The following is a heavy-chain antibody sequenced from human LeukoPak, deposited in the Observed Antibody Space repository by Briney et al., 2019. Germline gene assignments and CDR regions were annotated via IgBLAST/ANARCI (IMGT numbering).Heavy chain of an antibody. Sequence: PGGSLRLSCAASRFTFSSYSMIWVRQAPGKGLEWVSSISSSSSSIYYADSVKGRFTISRDNAKNSLYLQMNSLRAEDTAVYYCARASKYYYDSSGYSLDYWGQGTLVTVSS. J-gene: IGHJ4*02. V-gene: IGHV3-21*01. CDR1: RFTFSSYS. D-gene: IGHD3-22*01. CDR2: ISSSSSSI. CDR3: ARASKYYYDSSGYSLDY.